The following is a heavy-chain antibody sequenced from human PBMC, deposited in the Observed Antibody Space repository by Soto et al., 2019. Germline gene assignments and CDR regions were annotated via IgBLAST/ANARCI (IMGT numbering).Heavy chain of an antibody. Sequence: SETLSLTCTVYGGSISSSNYYWGWIRQPQGKGQEWIGSIYYSGSTYYNTSLKSRVTISVDTSKNQFSLKLSSVTAPDTAVYYFAILPLEIGYCSGGSCYPQEAFDIWGQGTMVTVSS. CDR3: AILPLEIGYCSGGSCYPQEAFDI. V-gene: IGHV4-39*01. J-gene: IGHJ3*02. CDR2: IYYSGST. D-gene: IGHD2-15*01. CDR1: GGSISSSNYY.